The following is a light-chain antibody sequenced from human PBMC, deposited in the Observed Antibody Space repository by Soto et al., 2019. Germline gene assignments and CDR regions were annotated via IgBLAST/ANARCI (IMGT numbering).Light chain of an antibody. CDR3: QQSSSTPRT. CDR2: DAS. CDR1: QGISRS. V-gene: IGKV1-39*01. J-gene: IGKJ1*01. Sequence: DIQMTQSPSSLSESVGDRVTITCRASQGISRSLNWYQQKPGKAPKLLIYDASNLVSGVPARFSGGGSGTEFTLTISSLQREDFATYYCQQSSSTPRTFGQGTKVEVK.